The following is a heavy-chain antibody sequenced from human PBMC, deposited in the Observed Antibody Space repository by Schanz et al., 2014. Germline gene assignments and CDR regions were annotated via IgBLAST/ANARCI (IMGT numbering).Heavy chain of an antibody. Sequence: DVQLVESGGTLVQPGGSLIISCAASGFTFSSYWMVWLRQAPGKGLEWVANIEGDGTRTYYVDSVKGRFTVSRDNAENSLYLHMRSLRVDDTAVYYCARSEMDRGVIWGYWGQGTLVTVSS. CDR2: IEGDGTRT. V-gene: IGHV3-7*01. CDR3: ARSEMDRGVIWGY. CDR1: GFTFSSYW. J-gene: IGHJ4*02. D-gene: IGHD3-10*01.